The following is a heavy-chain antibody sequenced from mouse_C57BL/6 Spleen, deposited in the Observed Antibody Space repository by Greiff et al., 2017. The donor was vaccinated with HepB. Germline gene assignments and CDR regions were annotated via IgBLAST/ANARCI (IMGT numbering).Heavy chain of an antibody. V-gene: IGHV3-6*01. CDR2: ISYDGSN. Sequence: EVQVVESGPGLVKPSQSLSLTCSVTGYSITSGYYWNWIRQFPGNKLEWMGYISYDGSNNYNPSLKNRISITRDTSKNQFFLKLNSVTTEDTATYYCARGGLAVVDYFDYWGQGTTLTVSS. J-gene: IGHJ2*01. D-gene: IGHD1-1*01. CDR1: GYSITSGYY. CDR3: ARGGLAVVDYFDY.